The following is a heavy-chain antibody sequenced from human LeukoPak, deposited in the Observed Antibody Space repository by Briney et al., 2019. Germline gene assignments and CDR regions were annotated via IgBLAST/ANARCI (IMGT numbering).Heavy chain of an antibody. J-gene: IGHJ4*02. V-gene: IGHV5-51*01. CDR3: ARSIASSAWTPGV. CDR1: GYSFSSYW. Sequence: GESLKISCKGSGYSFSSYWIGWVRQMPGKGLEWMGIIYPGDSDTRYSPSFQGQVTISADKSISTAYLQWSSLKASDTAMYYCARSIASSAWTPGVWGQGTLVTVSS. CDR2: IYPGDSDT. D-gene: IGHD6-19*01.